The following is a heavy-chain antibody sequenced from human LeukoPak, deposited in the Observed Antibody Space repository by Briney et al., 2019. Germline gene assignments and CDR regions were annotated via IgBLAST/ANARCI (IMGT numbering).Heavy chain of an antibody. Sequence: PSETLSLTCTVAGGSISSYYWSWIRQPPGKGLEWIGYIYYSGSTNYNPSLKSRVTISVDTSKNQFSLKLSSVTAADTAVYYCAGYSSSWDSFDYWGQGTLVTVSS. V-gene: IGHV4-59*01. CDR2: IYYSGST. CDR1: GGSISSYY. D-gene: IGHD6-13*01. J-gene: IGHJ4*02. CDR3: AGYSSSWDSFDY.